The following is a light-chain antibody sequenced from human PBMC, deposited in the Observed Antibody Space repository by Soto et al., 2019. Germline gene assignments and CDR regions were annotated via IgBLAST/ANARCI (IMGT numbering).Light chain of an antibody. CDR2: GAS. CDR1: QSVSSSY. CDR3: QQYGSSPVT. Sequence: EIVLTQSPGTLPLSPGERATLSCRASQSVSSSYLAWYQQKPGQAPRLLIYGASSRATGIPDRFSGSGSGTDFTLTISRLEPEDFAVYYCQQYGSSPVTFGQGTKLEIK. J-gene: IGKJ2*01. V-gene: IGKV3-20*01.